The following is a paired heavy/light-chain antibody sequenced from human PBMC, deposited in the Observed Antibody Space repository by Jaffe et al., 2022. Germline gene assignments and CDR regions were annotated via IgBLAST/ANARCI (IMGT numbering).Light chain of an antibody. J-gene: IGKJ3*01. CDR2: DAS. V-gene: IGKV1-33*01. CDR1: QDISNY. CDR3: QQYDNLLLST. Sequence: DIQMTQSPSSLSASVGDRVTITCQASQDISNYLNWYQQKPGKAPKLLIYDASNLETGVPSRFSGSGSGTDFTFTISSLQPEDIATYYCQQYDNLLLSTFGPGTKVDIK.
Heavy chain of an antibody. CDR3: ARRKHTRLSDFWSLSGDYMDV. Sequence: QVQLVQSGAEVKKPGSSVKVSCKASGGTFSSYAISWVRQAPGQGLEWMGGIIPIFGTANYAQKFQGRVTITADESTSTAYMELSSLRSEDTAVYYCARRKHTRLSDFWSLSGDYMDVWGKGTTVTVSS. CDR2: IIPIFGTA. J-gene: IGHJ6*03. D-gene: IGHD3-3*01. V-gene: IGHV1-69*01. CDR1: GGTFSSYA.